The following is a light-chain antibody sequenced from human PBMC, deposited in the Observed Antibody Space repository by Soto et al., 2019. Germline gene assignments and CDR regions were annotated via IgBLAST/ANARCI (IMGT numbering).Light chain of an antibody. CDR1: QSVSSSY. V-gene: IGKV3-20*01. CDR3: QQYGSSRT. CDR2: GAS. J-gene: IGKJ1*01. Sequence: EIVLTQSPGTLSLSPGERATLSCRASQSVSSSYLAWYQQKPGQAPRLLIYGASSRATGIPDRFSGSGSGTDFTLNISRLEPEDFAVYDCQQYGSSRTFGQGTKVEI.